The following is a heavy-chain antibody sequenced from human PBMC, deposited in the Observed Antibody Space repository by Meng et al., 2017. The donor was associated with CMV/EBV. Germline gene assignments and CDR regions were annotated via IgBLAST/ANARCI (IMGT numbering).Heavy chain of an antibody. CDR2: IIPIFGTA. CDR1: GGTFSSYA. V-gene: IGHV1-69*05. CDR3: ARSRPHCSSTSCYTGGVNYYYYGMDV. Sequence: SVKVSCKASGGTFSSYAISWVRQAPGQGLEWMGGIIPIFGTANYAQKFQGRVTITTDESTSTAYMELSSLRSEDTAVYYCARSRPHCSSTSCYTGGVNYYYYGMDVWGQGTTVTSP. J-gene: IGHJ6*02. D-gene: IGHD2-2*02.